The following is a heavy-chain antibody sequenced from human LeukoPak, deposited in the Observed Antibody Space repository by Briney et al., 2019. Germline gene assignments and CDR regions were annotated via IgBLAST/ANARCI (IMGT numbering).Heavy chain of an antibody. CDR3: ARPRNFGAFDI. Sequence: PSETLSLTCTVSGYSISSGYYWGWIRQPPGKGLEWIGSIYHSGSTYYNPSLKSRVTISVDTSKNQFSLKLSSVTAADTAVYYCARPRNFGAFDIWGQGTMVTVSS. V-gene: IGHV4-38-2*02. D-gene: IGHD2/OR15-2a*01. CDR1: GYSISSGYY. CDR2: IYHSGST. J-gene: IGHJ3*02.